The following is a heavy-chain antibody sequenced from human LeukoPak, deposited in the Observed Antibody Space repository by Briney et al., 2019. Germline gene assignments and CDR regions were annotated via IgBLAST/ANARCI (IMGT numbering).Heavy chain of an antibody. D-gene: IGHD5-18*01. CDR2: INHSGRT. V-gene: IGHV4-34*01. Sequence: SETLSLTCAVYGGSFSGYSWSWIRQPPGKGLEWIGEINHSGRTNYSPSLKSRVTISVDTSKNQFSLKLSSVTAADTAVYYCARLRVRGYGYGPWEGPTWLDYWGQGTLVTVSS. CDR1: GGSFSGYS. J-gene: IGHJ4*02. CDR3: ARLRVRGYGYGPWEGPTWLDY.